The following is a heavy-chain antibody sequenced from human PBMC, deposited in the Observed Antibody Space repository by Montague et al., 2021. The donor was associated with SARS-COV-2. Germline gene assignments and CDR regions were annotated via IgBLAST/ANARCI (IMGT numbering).Heavy chain of an antibody. Sequence: SETLSLICTVSGGSISSSSYYWGWIRQPPGKGLEWIGSIYYSGXTXYXXXXKXRVTISVDTSKNQFSLKLRSVTAADTAVYYCARVGRQQLVRLSGMDVWGQGTTGTVSS. CDR1: GGSISSSSYY. V-gene: IGHV4-39*07. J-gene: IGHJ6*02. D-gene: IGHD6-13*01. CDR3: ARVGRQQLVRLSGMDV. CDR2: IYYSGXT.